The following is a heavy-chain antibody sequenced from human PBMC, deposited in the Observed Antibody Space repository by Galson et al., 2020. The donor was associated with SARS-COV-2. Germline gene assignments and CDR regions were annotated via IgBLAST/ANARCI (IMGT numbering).Heavy chain of an antibody. CDR1: GFTVRSNF. J-gene: IGHJ4*02. Sequence: GEYLKISCDVSGFTVRSNFMSWVRQAQGNGQEWVSGIDSGGYGGNTYYADPVKVRFTISRDNSKNTVYLQMNSLRAEDTAIYYCVRDRDDTLRHLHWGQGTLVTVSS. CDR3: VRDRDDTLRHLH. D-gene: IGHD3-3*01. CDR2: IDSGGYGGNT. V-gene: IGHV3-53*01.